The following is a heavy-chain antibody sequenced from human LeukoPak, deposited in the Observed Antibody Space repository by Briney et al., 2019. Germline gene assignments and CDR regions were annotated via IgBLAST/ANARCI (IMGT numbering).Heavy chain of an antibody. V-gene: IGHV4-39*01. CDR1: GGPISSSSYY. CDR3: ASGVVVISISGFAFDI. CDR2: IYYSGST. Sequence: SETLSLACTVSGGPISSSSYYWGWIRQPPGKGLEWIGSIYYSGSTYYNPSLKSRVTISVDTSKNQFSLKLSSVTAADTAVYYCASGVVVISISGFAFDIWGQGTMVTVSS. J-gene: IGHJ3*02. D-gene: IGHD3-22*01.